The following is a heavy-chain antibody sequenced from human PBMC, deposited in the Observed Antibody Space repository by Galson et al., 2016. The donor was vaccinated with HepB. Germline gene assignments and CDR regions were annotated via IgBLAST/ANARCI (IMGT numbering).Heavy chain of an antibody. CDR3: AKVIPSTIIIISALDY. J-gene: IGHJ4*02. D-gene: IGHD3-16*01. Sequence: SLRLSCAASGFTFSSYAMSWVRQAPGKGLEWVSSISHSSSGAYYADSVKGRFTISRDNSNNTLYLQMNSLRAEDTAVYYCAKVIPSTIIIISALDYWGQGTLVTVSS. V-gene: IGHV3-23*01. CDR1: GFTFSSYA. CDR2: ISHSSSGA.